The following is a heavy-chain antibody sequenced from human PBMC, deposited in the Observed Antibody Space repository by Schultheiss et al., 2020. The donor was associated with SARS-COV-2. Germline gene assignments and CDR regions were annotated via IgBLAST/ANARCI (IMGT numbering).Heavy chain of an antibody. CDR3: ARPLGVEDGWDYYYYYGMDV. CDR2: MNPNSGNT. V-gene: IGHV1-8*01. CDR1: GYTFTSYD. D-gene: IGHD5-24*01. J-gene: IGHJ6*02. Sequence: ASVKVSCKASGYTFTSYDINWVRQATGQGLEWMGWMNPNSGNTGYAQKFQGRVTMTRNTSISTAYMELSSLRSEDTAVYYCARPLGVEDGWDYYYYYGMDVWGQGTTVTVSS.